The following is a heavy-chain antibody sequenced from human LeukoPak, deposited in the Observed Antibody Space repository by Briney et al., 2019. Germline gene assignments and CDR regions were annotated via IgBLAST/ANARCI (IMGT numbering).Heavy chain of an antibody. CDR1: GFIFSTYE. CDR3: ARDSTYYYDSGSSGPHYFDN. D-gene: IGHD3-10*01. Sequence: GGSLRLSCAASGFIFSTYEMNWVRQAPGKGLEWVSYISNIDSTVHYADSVKGRFTISRDNSKNTLYLQLNSLRAEDTAVYYCARDSTYYYDSGSSGPHYFDNWGQGTLVTVSS. J-gene: IGHJ4*02. V-gene: IGHV3-48*03. CDR2: ISNIDSTV.